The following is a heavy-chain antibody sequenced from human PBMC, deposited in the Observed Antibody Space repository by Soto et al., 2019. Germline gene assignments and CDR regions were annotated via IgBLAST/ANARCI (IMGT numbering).Heavy chain of an antibody. CDR3: SREWGIGYVES. J-gene: IGHJ4*02. CDR1: GFTLKSYE. Sequence: GSLRLSCAASGFTLKSYEMNWVRQAPGKGLEWVSYSDYSGSNTYYASSVKGRFTISRDNAKNSLYLQMTRLRAEDTAVYGCSREWGIGYVESWCQGTLHTVFS. D-gene: IGHD3-22*01. CDR2: SDYSGSNT. V-gene: IGHV3-48*03.